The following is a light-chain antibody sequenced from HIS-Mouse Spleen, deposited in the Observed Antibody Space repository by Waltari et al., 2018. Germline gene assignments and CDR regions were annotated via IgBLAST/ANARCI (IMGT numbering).Light chain of an antibody. CDR1: QRVSSSY. V-gene: IGKV3-20*01. CDR3: QQYGSSPGYT. CDR2: GAS. Sequence: EIVLTQSPGTLYLSPGERASLSCRASQRVSSSYLAWYQQKPGQAPRLLIYGASSRATGIPDRFSGSGSGTDFTLTISRLEPEDFAVYYCQQYGSSPGYTFGQGTKLEIK. J-gene: IGKJ2*01.